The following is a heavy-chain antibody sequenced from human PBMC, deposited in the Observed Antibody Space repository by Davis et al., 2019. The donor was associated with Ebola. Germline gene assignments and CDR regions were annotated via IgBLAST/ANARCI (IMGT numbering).Heavy chain of an antibody. J-gene: IGHJ5*02. CDR1: GYTFTSYD. CDR3: AREQVIVGATQPGFDP. D-gene: IGHD1-26*01. Sequence: AASVKVSCKASGYTFTSYDINWVRQATGQGLEWMGWMNPHSGNTGYASKFQGWVTMTRDTSISTAYMELSRLRSDDTAVYYCAREQVIVGATQPGFDPWGQGTLVTVSS. CDR2: MNPHSGNT. V-gene: IGHV1-8*01.